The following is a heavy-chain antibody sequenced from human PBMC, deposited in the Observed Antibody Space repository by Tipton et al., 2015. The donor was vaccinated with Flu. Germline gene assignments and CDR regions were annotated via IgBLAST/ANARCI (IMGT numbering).Heavy chain of an antibody. Sequence: LRLSCTVSGGSMSNYYWSWIRQPPGKGLEWIGYMFQGGSSNYNPSLKSRVTISEDTSKNQFSLKLNSVTAADTAVYYCARDQEGATGSRWYFDLWGRGTLVTVSS. CDR1: GGSMSNYY. J-gene: IGHJ2*01. V-gene: IGHV4-59*01. CDR3: ARDQEGATGSRWYFDL. D-gene: IGHD3-9*01. CDR2: MFQGGSS.